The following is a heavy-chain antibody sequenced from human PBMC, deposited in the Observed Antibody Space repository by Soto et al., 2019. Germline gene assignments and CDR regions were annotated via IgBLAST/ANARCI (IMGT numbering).Heavy chain of an antibody. CDR1: GYSFTSYW. J-gene: IGHJ3*02. CDR3: ATSHYYGSGLHAFDI. CDR2: IYPGDSSS. D-gene: IGHD3-10*01. V-gene: IGHV5-51*01. Sequence: LKISCKGSGYSFTSYWIAWVRQMPGQGLEWMGVIYPGDSSSRYSPSFQGQVTFSADKSISTAYLHWSSLKASDTALYYCATSHYYGSGLHAFDIWGQGTMVTVSS.